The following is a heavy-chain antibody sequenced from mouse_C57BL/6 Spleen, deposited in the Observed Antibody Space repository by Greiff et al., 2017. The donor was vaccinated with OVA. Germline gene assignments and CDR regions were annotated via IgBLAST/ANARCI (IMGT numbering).Heavy chain of an antibody. J-gene: IGHJ2*01. V-gene: IGHV2-9-1*01. Sequence: VQRVESGPGLVAPSQSLSITCTVSGFSLTSYAISWVRQPPGKGLEWLGVIWTGGGTNYNSALNSRLSISKDNTKSQVFLKMNSLQTDDTAGYYCARNDPVLLRSYFDYWGQGTTLTVSS. D-gene: IGHD1-1*01. CDR2: IWTGGGT. CDR1: GFSLTSYA. CDR3: ARNDPVLLRSYFDY.